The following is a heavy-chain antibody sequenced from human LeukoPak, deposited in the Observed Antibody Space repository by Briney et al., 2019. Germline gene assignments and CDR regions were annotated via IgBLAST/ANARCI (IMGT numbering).Heavy chain of an antibody. Sequence: SETLSLTCAVYGGSFSDYYWIWIRQPPGKGLEWIGEINHSGSTNYNPSLKSRVTISVDTSKNKFSLKLSSVTAADTAVYYCASRVGAYPYNWFDPWGQGTLVTVSS. CDR3: ASRVGAYPYNWFDP. J-gene: IGHJ5*02. CDR2: INHSGST. V-gene: IGHV4-34*01. CDR1: GGSFSDYY. D-gene: IGHD1-26*01.